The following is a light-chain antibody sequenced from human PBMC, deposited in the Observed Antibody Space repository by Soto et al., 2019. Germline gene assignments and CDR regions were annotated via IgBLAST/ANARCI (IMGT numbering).Light chain of an antibody. J-gene: IGLJ1*01. CDR3: QSYYSSLSVSYV. CDR1: SYNIGAGYD. Sequence: QSVLTQPRSVSGAPGQRVTISCTGGSYNIGAGYDVNWYQQRQGTAPKLLIYGNKNRPSGVPGRFSGSKSGTSASLAITGLQAEDYADYYCQSYYSSLSVSYVFRTGTKGTVL. CDR2: GNK. V-gene: IGLV1-40*01.